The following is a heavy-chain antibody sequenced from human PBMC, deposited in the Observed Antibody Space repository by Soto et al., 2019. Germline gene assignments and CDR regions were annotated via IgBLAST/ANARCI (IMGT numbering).Heavy chain of an antibody. CDR3: TRDPHLAGSCSSTSCYEMYNWFDP. CDR2: INAGNGNT. J-gene: IGHJ5*02. V-gene: IGHV1-3*01. CDR1: GYTFTRYG. Sequence: GASVKVSCKASGYTFTRYGMHWVRQAPGQRLEWMGWINAGNGNTRYSQKLQGRVTITRDTSASTANMELSSLRSEDTTVYYCTRDPHLAGSCSSTSCYEMYNWFDPWGQGTLVTVSS. D-gene: IGHD2-2*01.